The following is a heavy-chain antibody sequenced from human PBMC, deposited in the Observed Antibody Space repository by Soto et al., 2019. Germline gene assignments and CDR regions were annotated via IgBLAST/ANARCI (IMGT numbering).Heavy chain of an antibody. J-gene: IGHJ4*02. CDR3: AKGLAAADY. CDR2: IKQDGSEK. CDR1: VFTLSSYW. Sequence: GESLKISCAASVFTLSSYWRNWVRQAPGKGLEWVANIKQDGSEKYYVDSVKGRFTISRGNAKNSLYLQMNSMRAEDTAVYYCAKGLAAADYGGQGNLVTVSS. V-gene: IGHV3-7*03. D-gene: IGHD6-13*01.